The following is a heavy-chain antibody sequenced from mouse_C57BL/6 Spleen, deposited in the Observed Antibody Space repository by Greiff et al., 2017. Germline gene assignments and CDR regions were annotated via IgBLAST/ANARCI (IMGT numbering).Heavy chain of an antibody. J-gene: IGHJ4*01. CDR1: GYTFTSYW. CDR3: ARGGYGNPIDLSMDY. CDR2: INPSNGGT. V-gene: IGHV1-53*01. Sequence: QVQLQQPGTELVKPGASVKLSCKASGYTFTSYWMHWVKQRPGQGLEWIGNINPSNGGTNYNEKFKSKATLTVDKSSSTAYMQLSSLTSEDSAVYYCARGGYGNPIDLSMDYWGQGTSVTVSS. D-gene: IGHD2-1*01.